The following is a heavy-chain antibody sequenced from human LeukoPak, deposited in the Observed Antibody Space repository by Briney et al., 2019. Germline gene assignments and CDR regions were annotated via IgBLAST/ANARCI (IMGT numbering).Heavy chain of an antibody. J-gene: IGHJ6*03. Sequence: GGSLRLSFAASGFTFYDYGMSWVRPAPGKGLEWVSGINWNGGSTGYADSVKGRFTISRDNSKNSLYLQMNRLRAADTALYYCARETSATIFRSYYYYMDVWGKGTTVTVSS. CDR2: INWNGGST. D-gene: IGHD3-3*01. CDR1: GFTFYDYG. V-gene: IGHV3-20*03. CDR3: ARETSATIFRSYYYYMDV.